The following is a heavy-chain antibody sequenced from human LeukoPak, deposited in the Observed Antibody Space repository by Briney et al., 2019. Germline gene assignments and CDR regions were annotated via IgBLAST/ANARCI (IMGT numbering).Heavy chain of an antibody. CDR2: IYYSGST. J-gene: IGHJ5*02. CDR3: ARVLHSSSWYWFDP. V-gene: IGHV4-59*08. D-gene: IGHD6-13*01. CDR1: GGSISSYY. Sequence: PSETLSLTCTVSGGSISSYYWSWIRQPPGKGLEWNGYIYYSGSTNYNPSLKSRVTISVDTSKNQFSLKLSSVTAAATAVYYCARVLHSSSWYWFDPWGQGTLATVSS.